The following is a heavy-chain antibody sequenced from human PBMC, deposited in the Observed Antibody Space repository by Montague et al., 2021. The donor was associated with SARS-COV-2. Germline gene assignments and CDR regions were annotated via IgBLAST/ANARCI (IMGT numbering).Heavy chain of an antibody. V-gene: IGHV4-39*07. CDR1: GGSISSSSYH. D-gene: IGHD2-8*02. CDR3: ARSDLSVIVLVVYATRGGYFDL. CDR2: IYYSGST. J-gene: IGHJ2*01. Sequence: SETLSLTCTVSGGSISSSSYHWGWIRQPPGKGLEWIGSIYYSGSTYYNPSLKSRVPISVATSKNQFSLKLSSVTAADTAVYYCARSDLSVIVLVVYATRGGYFDLWGRGTLVTVSS.